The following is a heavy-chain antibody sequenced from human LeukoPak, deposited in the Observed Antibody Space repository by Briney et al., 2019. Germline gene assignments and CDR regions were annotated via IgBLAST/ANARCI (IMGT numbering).Heavy chain of an antibody. V-gene: IGHV6-1*01. CDR2: TYYRSKWYN. CDR1: GDSVSSNSAA. J-gene: IGHJ5*02. CDR3: ARHIAVAEENWFDP. Sequence: SRTLSLTCAISGDSVSSNSAAWNWIRQSPSRGLEWLGRTYYRSKWYNDYAVSVKSRITINPDTSKNQFSLQLNSVTPEDTAVYYCARHIAVAEENWFDPWGQGTLVTVSS. D-gene: IGHD6-19*01.